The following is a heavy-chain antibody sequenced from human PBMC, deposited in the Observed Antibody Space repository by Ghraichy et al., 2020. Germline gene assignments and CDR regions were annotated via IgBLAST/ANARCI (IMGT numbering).Heavy chain of an antibody. Sequence: LSLTCAASGFTFSSYAMHWVRQAPGKGLEWVAVISYDGSNKYYADSVKGRFTISRDNSKNTLYLQMNSLRAEDTAVYYCARGRYGSDWGQGTLVTVSS. CDR3: ARGRYGSD. CDR1: GFTFSSYA. D-gene: IGHD1-1*01. J-gene: IGHJ4*02. V-gene: IGHV3-30-3*01. CDR2: ISYDGSNK.